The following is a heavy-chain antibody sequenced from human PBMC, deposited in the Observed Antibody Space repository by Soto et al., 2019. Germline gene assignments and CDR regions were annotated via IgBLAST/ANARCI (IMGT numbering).Heavy chain of an antibody. J-gene: IGHJ4*02. CDR2: ISYDGSNK. D-gene: IGHD6-19*01. CDR3: ARDHSSGCSDY. V-gene: IGHV3-30*03. CDR1: GFTFSTYG. Sequence: GGSLRLSCAASGFTFSTYGMHWVRQPPGKGLEWVAVISYDGSNKFYADSVKGRFTISRDNSKNTVSLQMNSLRAEDTAVYYCARDHSSGCSDYWGQGTLVTVSS.